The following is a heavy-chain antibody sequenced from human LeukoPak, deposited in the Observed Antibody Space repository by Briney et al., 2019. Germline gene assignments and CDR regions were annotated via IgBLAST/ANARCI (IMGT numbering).Heavy chain of an antibody. CDR1: GVSISSYY. D-gene: IGHD1-26*01. J-gene: IGHJ5*02. V-gene: IGHV4-59*01. Sequence: SETLSLTCTVSGVSISSYYWSWIRQPPGKGLEWIGYIYYSGSTNYNPSLKSRVTISVDTSKNQFSLKLSSVTAADTAVYYCARDKSGSYWFDPWGQGTLVTVSS. CDR2: IYYSGST. CDR3: ARDKSGSYWFDP.